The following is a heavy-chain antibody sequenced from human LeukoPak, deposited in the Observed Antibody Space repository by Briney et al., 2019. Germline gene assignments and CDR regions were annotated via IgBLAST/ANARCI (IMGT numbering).Heavy chain of an antibody. V-gene: IGHV3-53*01. CDR2: IYSGGST. Sequence: GGSLRLSCAASGFTVSSNYMSWVRQAPGKGLEWVSVIYSGGSTYYAGSVKGRFTISRDNSKNTLYLQMNSLRAEDTAVYYCARERLGYCSSTSCSNYMDVWGKGTTVTVSS. J-gene: IGHJ6*03. D-gene: IGHD2-2*01. CDR3: ARERLGYCSSTSCSNYMDV. CDR1: GFTVSSNY.